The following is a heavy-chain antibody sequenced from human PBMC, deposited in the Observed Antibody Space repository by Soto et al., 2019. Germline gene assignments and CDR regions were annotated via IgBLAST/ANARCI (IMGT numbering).Heavy chain of an antibody. CDR2: IYYSGST. D-gene: IGHD1-7*01. Sequence: SETLSLTCTVSGGSISSGGYYWSWIRQHPGKGLEWIGYIYYSGSTYYNPSLKSRVTISVDTSKNQFSLKLSSVTAADTAVYYCARGITGTTYYYFYGMDVWGQGTTVTVSS. J-gene: IGHJ6*02. V-gene: IGHV4-31*03. CDR3: ARGITGTTYYYFYGMDV. CDR1: GGSISSGGYY.